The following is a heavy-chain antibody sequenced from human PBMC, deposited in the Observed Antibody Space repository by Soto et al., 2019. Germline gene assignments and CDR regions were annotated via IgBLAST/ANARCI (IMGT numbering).Heavy chain of an antibody. CDR2: IHSGGST. Sequence: EVQLVESGGGLVQPGGSLRLSCAASEFTVTSNYMSWVRQAPGKGLEWVSVIHSGGSTYYADFVKGRFTISRDNSKNTVYLQMNSLRAEDTAVYYCARATYCTGGNCLLDYWGQGTLVTVSS. D-gene: IGHD2-15*01. CDR1: EFTVTSNY. V-gene: IGHV3-53*04. J-gene: IGHJ4*02. CDR3: ARATYCTGGNCLLDY.